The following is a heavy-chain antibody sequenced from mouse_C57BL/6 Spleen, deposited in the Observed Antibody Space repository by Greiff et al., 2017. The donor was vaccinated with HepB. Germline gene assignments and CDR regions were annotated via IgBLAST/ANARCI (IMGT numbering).Heavy chain of an antibody. D-gene: IGHD2-10*02. CDR3: ARGGKYGNYVDY. CDR2: IHPNSGST. CDR1: GYTFTSYW. J-gene: IGHJ2*01. Sequence: VQLQQPGAELVKPGASVKLSCKASGYTFTSYWMHWVKQRPGQGLEWIGMIHPNSGSTNYNEKFKSKATLTVDKSSSTAYMQLSSLTSEDSAVYYCARGGKYGNYVDYWGQGTTLTVSS. V-gene: IGHV1-64*01.